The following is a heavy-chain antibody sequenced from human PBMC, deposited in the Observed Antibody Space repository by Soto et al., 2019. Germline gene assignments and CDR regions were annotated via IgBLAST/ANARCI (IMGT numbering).Heavy chain of an antibody. CDR2: ISSSSSTI. D-gene: IGHD3-22*01. Sequence: GGFLKLSYAASGFTFSSYSMNWVRQAPGKGLEWVSYISSSSSTIYYADSVKGRFTISRDNAKNSLYLQMNSLRDEDTAVYYCARDQGVDSSGYYYAYYYYYGMDVWGQGTTVTVSS. V-gene: IGHV3-48*02. CDR1: GFTFSSYS. CDR3: ARDQGVDSSGYYYAYYYYYGMDV. J-gene: IGHJ6*02.